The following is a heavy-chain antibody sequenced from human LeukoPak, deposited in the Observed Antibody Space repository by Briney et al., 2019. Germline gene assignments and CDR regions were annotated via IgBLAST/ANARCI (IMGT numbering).Heavy chain of an antibody. J-gene: IGHJ4*02. CDR1: GGSLSSGSYY. CDR2: IYTSGST. CDR3: ARGSPHLRGFGEPYFEY. V-gene: IGHV4-61*02. Sequence: SETLSLTCTVSGGSLSSGSYYWSWIRQPAGKGLEWIGRIYTSGSTNYNPSLKSRVTISVDTSKNQFSLKLSSVTAADTAVYYCARGSPHLRGFGEPYFEYGGEGTLVTVSS. D-gene: IGHD3-10*01.